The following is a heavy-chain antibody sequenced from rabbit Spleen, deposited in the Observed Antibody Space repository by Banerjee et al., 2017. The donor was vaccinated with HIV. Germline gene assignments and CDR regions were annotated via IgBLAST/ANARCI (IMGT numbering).Heavy chain of an antibody. CDR1: GFAFSRYG. V-gene: IGHV1S47*01. D-gene: IGHD1-1*01. CDR3: VRDQAHMIDL. J-gene: IGHJ4*01. Sequence: QEQLVESGGGLVLPGGSLKLSCKASGFAFSRYGVGWVRQAPGKGLEWIGYIDPVFGIAYYATWVSGRFSISRENTQNTVYLQLSSLTAADTATYCCVRDQAHMIDLWGQGTLVSVS. CDR2: IDPVFGIA.